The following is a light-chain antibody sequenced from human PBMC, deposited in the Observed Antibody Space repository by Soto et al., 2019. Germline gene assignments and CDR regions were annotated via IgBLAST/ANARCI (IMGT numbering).Light chain of an antibody. CDR1: QSISSW. CDR2: KAS. Sequence: DIQMTESPSTLSASVGARATITCRASQSISSWLAWYQQKPGKAPKILSYKASSLESGVPSRFRGSGSGTEFTLTISSLKPDDFETYYCQQYNSYSEAFGQGTKVDI. CDR3: QQYNSYSEA. J-gene: IGKJ1*01. V-gene: IGKV1-5*03.